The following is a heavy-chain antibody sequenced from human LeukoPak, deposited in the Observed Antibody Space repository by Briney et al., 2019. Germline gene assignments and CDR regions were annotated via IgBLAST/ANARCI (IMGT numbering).Heavy chain of an antibody. CDR3: VRDLTSGARFDF. CDR1: GFTFTDYA. CDR2: ISSDGNTQ. Sequence: AGTSLRLSCVASGFTFTDYAFNWVRQTPGKGMEWVAIISSDGNTQSYADPLKGRFTISRDNFRDTVFLELTTLRPEDTGLYYCVRDLTSGARFDFWGPGTLVTVSS. V-gene: IGHV3-30*04. D-gene: IGHD3-9*01. J-gene: IGHJ4*01.